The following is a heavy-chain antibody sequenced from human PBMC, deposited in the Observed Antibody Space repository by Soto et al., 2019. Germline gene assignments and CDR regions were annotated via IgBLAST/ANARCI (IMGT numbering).Heavy chain of an antibody. CDR3: AKRGGYAISFYDS. CDR2: LSGDGSRA. V-gene: IGHV3-23*01. Sequence: PGGSLRLSCAGTGFNFGGYAMSWVRQAPGKGLEWVSTLSGDGSRAYYADSVRGRFTVSRDNSKSTLYLRMNSLRADDTAIYYCAKRGGYAISFYDSWGQGTLVTASS. CDR1: GFNFGGYA. D-gene: IGHD3-16*01. J-gene: IGHJ4*02.